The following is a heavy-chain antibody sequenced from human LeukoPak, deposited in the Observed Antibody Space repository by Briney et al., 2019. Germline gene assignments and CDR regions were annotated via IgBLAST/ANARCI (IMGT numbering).Heavy chain of an antibody. CDR2: INPDSGGT. Sequence: ASVKVSCKASGYTFTGYYVHWVRQAPGQGLEWMGWINPDSGGTNYAQNFQGRVTMTRDTSTSTAYMELSRLRSDDAAVYYCARDGRTIADFWGQGTLVTVSS. J-gene: IGHJ4*02. V-gene: IGHV1-2*02. D-gene: IGHD6-13*01. CDR1: GYTFTGYY. CDR3: ARDGRTIADF.